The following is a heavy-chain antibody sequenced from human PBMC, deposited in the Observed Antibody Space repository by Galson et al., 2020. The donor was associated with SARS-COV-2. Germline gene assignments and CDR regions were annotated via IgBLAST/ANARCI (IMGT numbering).Heavy chain of an antibody. Sequence: GGSLRLSCAASGFTFSTYWMDWVRQAPGTGLVWVSRLKSDGSITGYAASVKGRFTISRDNAKNTLYLQMNRLRAEDTADYYCAGVDNSCWYTYWGQGTLVTVSS. D-gene: IGHD6-19*01. J-gene: IGHJ4*02. CDR1: GFTFSTYW. CDR2: LKSDGSIT. V-gene: IGHV3-74*01. CDR3: AGVDNSCWYTY.